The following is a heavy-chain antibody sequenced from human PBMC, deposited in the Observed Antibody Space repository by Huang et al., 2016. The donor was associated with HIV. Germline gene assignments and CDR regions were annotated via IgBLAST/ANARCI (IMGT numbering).Heavy chain of an antibody. J-gene: IGHJ4*02. CDR2: KSNEGSTN. Sequence: QVQLVESGGGVVQPGTSLRLSCAASGFTFSNYAMNWFRQAPGKGLEVVAVKSNEGSTNYYADSVKGRFTISRDNSKNTVYLQMNSLRAEDTAVYYCARSEPSRYYFDYWGQGTLVTVSS. CDR1: GFTFSNYA. CDR3: ARSEPSRYYFDY. V-gene: IGHV3-30-3*01.